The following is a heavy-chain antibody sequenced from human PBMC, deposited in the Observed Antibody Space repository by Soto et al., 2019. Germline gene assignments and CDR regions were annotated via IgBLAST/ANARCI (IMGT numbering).Heavy chain of an antibody. CDR2: INPSGGST. CDR3: ARDEGYCSGGSCYHDAFDI. D-gene: IGHD2-15*01. CDR1: GYTFTSYY. Sequence: QVQLVQAGAEVKKPGASVTVSCKASGYTFTSYYMHWVRQAPGQGLEWMGIINPSGGSTSYAQKFQARDTMTRDKSESTVYMERSSLGSEDTAVYYCARDEGYCSGGSCYHDAFDIWGQGTMVTVSS. V-gene: IGHV1-46*03. J-gene: IGHJ3*02.